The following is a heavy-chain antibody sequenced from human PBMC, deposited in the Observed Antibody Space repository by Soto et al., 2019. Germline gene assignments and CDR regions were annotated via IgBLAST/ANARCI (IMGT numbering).Heavy chain of an antibody. J-gene: IGHJ6*02. CDR3: ARQDGDGYNPRYYYYYGMDV. CDR1: GYTFTNYW. CDR2: IYPGDSDT. Sequence: PGESLKISCKGSGYTFTNYWLGWVRQMPGKGLEWMGIIYPGDSDTIYSPSFQGQVTISADKSISTAYLPWSSLKASDTAMYYCARQDGDGYNPRYYYYYGMDVWGQGTTVTVS. V-gene: IGHV5-51*01. D-gene: IGHD5-12*01.